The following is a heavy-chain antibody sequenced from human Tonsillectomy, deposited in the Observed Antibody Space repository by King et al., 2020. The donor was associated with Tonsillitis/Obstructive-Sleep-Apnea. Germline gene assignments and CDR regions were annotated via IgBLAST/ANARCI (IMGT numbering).Heavy chain of an antibody. Sequence: EQLVQSGAEVKKPGASVKVSCKASGYTFTGYYMHWVRQAPGQGLEWMGRNNPNSGGTNYAQKFQGRVTMTRDTSISTAYMELSRLRSDDTAVYYCAGSFWDRDAFDIWGQGTMVTVSS. D-gene: IGHD1-26*01. CDR3: AGSFWDRDAFDI. J-gene: IGHJ3*02. CDR2: NNPNSGGT. CDR1: GYTFTGYY. V-gene: IGHV1-2*06.